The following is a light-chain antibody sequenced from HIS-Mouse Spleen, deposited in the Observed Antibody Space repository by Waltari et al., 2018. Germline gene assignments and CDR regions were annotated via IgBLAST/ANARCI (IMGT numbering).Light chain of an antibody. J-gene: IGLJ2*01. CDR1: SSDVGGYNY. CDR3: SSYAGSNNLV. Sequence: QSALTQPPSASGSPGQSVTISCTGTSSDVGGYNYVSWYQQHPGKAPKLMIYEVSKRPSGVPCRFSGCKSGNTASRTVSGLQAEDEADYYCSSYAGSNNLVFGGGTKLTVL. V-gene: IGLV2-8*01. CDR2: EVS.